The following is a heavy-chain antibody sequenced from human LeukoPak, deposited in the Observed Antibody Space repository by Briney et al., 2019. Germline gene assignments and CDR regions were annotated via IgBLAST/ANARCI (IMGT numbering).Heavy chain of an antibody. D-gene: IGHD2-21*01. CDR2: IYTSGST. CDR1: GFTFSSYS. Sequence: PGGSLRLSCAASGFTFSSYSMNRIRQPAGKGLEWIGRIYTSGSTNCNPSLKSRVTMSVDTSKNQFSLKLSSVTAADTAVYYCARESHIVVNWFDPWGQGTLVTVSS. J-gene: IGHJ5*02. V-gene: IGHV4-4*07. CDR3: ARESHIVVNWFDP.